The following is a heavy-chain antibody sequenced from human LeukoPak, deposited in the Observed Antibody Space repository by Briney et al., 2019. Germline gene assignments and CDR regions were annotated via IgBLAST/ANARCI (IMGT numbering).Heavy chain of an antibody. CDR2: ISSSSSYI. CDR3: ARATVVTPCVDY. J-gene: IGHJ4*02. CDR1: GFTFSSYE. V-gene: IGHV3-21*01. Sequence: KPGGSLRLSCAASGFTFSSYEMNWVRQAPGKGLEWVSSISSSSSYIYYADSVKGRFTISRDNAKNSLYLQMNSLRAEDTAVYYCARATVVTPCVDYWGQGTLVTVSS. D-gene: IGHD4-23*01.